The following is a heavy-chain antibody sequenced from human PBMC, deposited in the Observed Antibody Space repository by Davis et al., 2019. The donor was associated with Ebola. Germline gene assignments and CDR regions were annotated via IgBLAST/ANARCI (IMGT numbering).Heavy chain of an antibody. CDR2: IYYSGST. V-gene: IGHV4-31*03. J-gene: IGHJ5*02. Sequence: PSETLSLTCTVSGGSISSGGYYWSWIRQHPGKGLEWIGYIYYSGSTYYNPSLKSRVTISVDTSKNQFSLKLSSVTAADTAVYYCARVRHSTGLDPWGQGTLVTVSS. CDR1: GGSISSGGYY. CDR3: ARVRHSTGLDP.